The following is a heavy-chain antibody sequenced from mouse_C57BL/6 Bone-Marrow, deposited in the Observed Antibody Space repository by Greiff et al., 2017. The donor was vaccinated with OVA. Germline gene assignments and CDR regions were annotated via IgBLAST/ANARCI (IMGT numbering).Heavy chain of an antibody. CDR3: ARDEDYDEDYAMDY. V-gene: IGHV5-4*01. J-gene: IGHJ4*01. CDR1: GFTFSSYA. D-gene: IGHD2-4*01. CDR2: ISDGGSYT. Sequence: EVMLVESGGGLVKPGGSLKLSCAASGFTFSSYAMSWVRQTPEKRLEWVATISDGGSYTYYPDNVKGRFPISRDNAKNNLYLQMSHLKSEDTAMYYCARDEDYDEDYAMDYWGQGTSVTVSS.